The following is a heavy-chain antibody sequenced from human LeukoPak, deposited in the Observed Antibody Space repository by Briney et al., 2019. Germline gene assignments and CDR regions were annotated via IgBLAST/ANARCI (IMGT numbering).Heavy chain of an antibody. CDR1: GFIFSNDA. D-gene: IGHD1-26*01. V-gene: IGHV3-23*01. CDR3: ARGLPHLYSGRYYYNAFDI. Sequence: PGGSLRLSCAASGFIFSNDAMSWVRQAPGKGLEWVCSISNRGDRTYYAASVRGRLTISRDNSKNTLSLQMISLRADDTAVYYCARGLPHLYSGRYYYNAFDIWGQGTMVTVSS. J-gene: IGHJ3*02. CDR2: ISNRGDRT.